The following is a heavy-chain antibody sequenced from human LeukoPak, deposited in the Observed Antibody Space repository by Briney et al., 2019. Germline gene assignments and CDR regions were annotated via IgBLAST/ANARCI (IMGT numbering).Heavy chain of an antibody. V-gene: IGHV4-39*07. CDR3: ARGVVREWGYYYYMDV. J-gene: IGHJ6*03. D-gene: IGHD2-15*01. Sequence: SETLSLTCTVSGGSISSSSYYWGWIRQPPGKGLEWFGSIYYSRSTYYNPSLKSRVTISVDTAKTKFSLELRYVTAPATAVYSCARGVVREWGYYYYMDVWGKGTTVTVSS. CDR1: GGSISSSSYY. CDR2: IYYSRST.